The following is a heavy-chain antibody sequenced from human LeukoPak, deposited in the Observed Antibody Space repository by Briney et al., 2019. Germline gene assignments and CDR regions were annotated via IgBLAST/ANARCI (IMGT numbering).Heavy chain of an antibody. J-gene: IGHJ4*02. Sequence: GGSLRLSCAASGFTFSSYAMSWVRQAPGKGLEWVPSISISDASTYYADSVKGRFTISRDNSMSTLFLQMNSLRTEDTAVYYCARDGGDYWGQGTLVTVSS. CDR2: ISISDAST. CDR3: ARDGGDY. D-gene: IGHD3-16*01. CDR1: GFTFSSYA. V-gene: IGHV3-23*01.